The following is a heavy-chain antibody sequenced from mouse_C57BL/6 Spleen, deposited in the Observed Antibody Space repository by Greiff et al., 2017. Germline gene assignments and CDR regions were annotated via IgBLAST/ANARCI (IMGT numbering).Heavy chain of an antibody. J-gene: IGHJ2*01. Sequence: VKLQQPGAELVRPGTSVKLSCKASGYTFTSYWMHWVKQRPGQGLEWIGVIDPSDSSPNYNQKFKGKATLTVDTSSSTAYMQLSSLTSEDSAGDYCARKGSYYGHYFDYWGQGTTLTVSS. CDR1: GYTFTSYW. CDR3: ARKGSYYGHYFDY. V-gene: IGHV1-59*01. D-gene: IGHD1-1*01. CDR2: IDPSDSSP.